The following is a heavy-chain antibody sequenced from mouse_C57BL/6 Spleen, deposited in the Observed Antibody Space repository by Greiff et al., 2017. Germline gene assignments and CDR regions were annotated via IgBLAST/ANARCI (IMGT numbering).Heavy chain of an antibody. J-gene: IGHJ2*01. V-gene: IGHV1-9*01. CDR1: GYTFPGYW. CDR3: AREGGYDYNGY. D-gene: IGHD2-4*01. CDR2: ILPGSGST. Sequence: VQLQQSGAELMKPGASVKLSCKATGYTFPGYWIEWVKQRPGHGLAWIGEILPGSGSTNYNEKFKGKATFTADTSTNTAYMQLSSMTTEDSAIDYCAREGGYDYNGYWGQGTTLTVSS.